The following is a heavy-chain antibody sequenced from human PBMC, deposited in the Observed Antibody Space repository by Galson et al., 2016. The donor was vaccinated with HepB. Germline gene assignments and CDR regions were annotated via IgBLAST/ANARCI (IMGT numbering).Heavy chain of an antibody. CDR2: ISTYSGNT. CDR1: GYTFSSYG. CDR3: ARNMVPPETWYYYYGMDV. D-gene: IGHD2/OR15-2a*01. J-gene: IGHJ6*02. Sequence: SVKVSCKASGYTFSSYGITWVRQAPGQGLEWMGWISTYSGNTKYAQNIQGRVTVTTDTSTSTAYRELSSLRSEDTAVYYCARNMVPPETWYYYYGMDVWGQGTTVTVSS. V-gene: IGHV1-18*01.